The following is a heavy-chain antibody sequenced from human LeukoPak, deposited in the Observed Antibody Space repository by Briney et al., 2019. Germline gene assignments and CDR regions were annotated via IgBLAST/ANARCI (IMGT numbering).Heavy chain of an antibody. CDR1: GGSFSGYY. J-gene: IGHJ6*03. Sequence: SETLSLTCAVYGGSFSGYYWSWIRQPPGKGLEWIGEINHSGSTNYNPSLKSRVTISVDTSKNQFSLKLSSVTAADTAVYYCARVRYGYGTNVPHLSLYYYYYYMDVWGKGTTVTVSS. CDR3: ARVRYGYGTNVPHLSLYYYYYYMDV. CDR2: INHSGST. D-gene: IGHD5-18*01. V-gene: IGHV4-34*01.